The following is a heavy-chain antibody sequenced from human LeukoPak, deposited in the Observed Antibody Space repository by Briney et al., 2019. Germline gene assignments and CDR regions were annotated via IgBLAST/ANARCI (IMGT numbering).Heavy chain of an antibody. V-gene: IGHV3-23*01. J-gene: IGHJ4*02. CDR3: AKDLIGSGWLNPFDY. CDR2: ISGSGGST. D-gene: IGHD6-19*01. CDR1: GFTFSSYA. Sequence: GGSLRLSCAASGFTFSSYAMSWVRQAPGKGLEWVSAISGSGGSTYYADSVKGRFTISRDNSENTLYLQMNSLRAEDTAVYYCAKDLIGSGWLNPFDYWGQGTLVTVSS.